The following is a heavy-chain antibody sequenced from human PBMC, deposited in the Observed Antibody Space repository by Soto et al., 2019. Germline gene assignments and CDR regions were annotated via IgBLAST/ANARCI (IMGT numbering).Heavy chain of an antibody. CDR2: ISSRGSTI. Sequence: GGSLRLSCAASGFTFSSYEMNWVRQAPGKGLEWVSYISSRGSTIYYADSVKGRFTISRDNAKNSLYLQMNSLRAEDTAVYYYARERDSSGYYYSDAFDIWGQGTMVTVSS. D-gene: IGHD3-22*01. CDR3: ARERDSSGYYYSDAFDI. V-gene: IGHV3-48*03. J-gene: IGHJ3*02. CDR1: GFTFSSYE.